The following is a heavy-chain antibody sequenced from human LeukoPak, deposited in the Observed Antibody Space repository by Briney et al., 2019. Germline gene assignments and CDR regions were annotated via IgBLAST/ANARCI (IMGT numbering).Heavy chain of an antibody. Sequence: GGSLRLSCVASGFAFGDYAMHWVRQASGKAPVWVSRINPDGTTTDYADSVKGRFTISRDSAKNMVFLQMNGLRADDTALYYCANDLSWLSRYGWEQGMLVTVSS. J-gene: IGHJ4*02. CDR2: INPDGTTT. V-gene: IGHV3-74*01. D-gene: IGHD1-1*01. CDR1: GFAFGDYA. CDR3: ANDLSWLSRYG.